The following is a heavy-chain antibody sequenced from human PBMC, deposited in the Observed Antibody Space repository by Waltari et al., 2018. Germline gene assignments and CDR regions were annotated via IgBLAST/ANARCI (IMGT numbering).Heavy chain of an antibody. CDR3: ARDLGSDYGNRDY. CDR1: GYTFTGDY. V-gene: IGHV1-2*06. Sequence: QVPLVQSGAEVQQPGASVKVSCKASGYTFTGDYIQWVRRAPGQGLEWIGRINPSSGDTNYAQKFQGRGTLTRDTSINTAYMELSSLKSDDTAVYYCARDLGSDYGNRDYWGQGTLGTVPS. D-gene: IGHD4-17*01. CDR2: INPSSGDT. J-gene: IGHJ4*02.